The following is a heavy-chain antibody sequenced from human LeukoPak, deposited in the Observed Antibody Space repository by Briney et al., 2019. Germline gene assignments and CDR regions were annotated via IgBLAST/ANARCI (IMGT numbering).Heavy chain of an antibody. CDR1: GFTFSSYS. V-gene: IGHV3-21*01. CDR3: AREWVPNYYDSSGYYGA. D-gene: IGHD3-22*01. CDR2: ISSSSSYI. J-gene: IGHJ4*02. Sequence: GGSLRLSCAASGFTFSSYSMDWVRQAPGKGLEWVSSISSSSSYIYYADSVKGRFTISRDNAKNSLYLQMNSLRAEDTAVYYCAREWVPNYYDSSGYYGAWGQGTLVTVSS.